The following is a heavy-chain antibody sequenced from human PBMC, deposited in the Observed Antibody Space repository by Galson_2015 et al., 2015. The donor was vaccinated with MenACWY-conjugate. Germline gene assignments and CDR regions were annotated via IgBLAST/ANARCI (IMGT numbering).Heavy chain of an antibody. CDR1: GASMSNYS. D-gene: IGHD4-17*01. V-gene: IGHV4-59*13. CDR2: IYHSGAT. Sequence: DTLSLTCTVSGASMSNYSWTWIRQSPGKGLEWIGHIYHSGATNYNPSLQSRVTISADASKDQISLNLASVSAADTAVYYCARRAPTGWFDPWGQGTQVTVSS. CDR3: ARRAPTGWFDP. J-gene: IGHJ5*02.